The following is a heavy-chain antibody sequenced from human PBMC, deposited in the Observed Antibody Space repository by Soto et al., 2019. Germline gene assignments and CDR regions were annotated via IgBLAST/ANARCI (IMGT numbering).Heavy chain of an antibody. CDR2: ISGSGGST. CDR3: AKTSGSGSYYKASLDY. Sequence: EVQLLESGGGLVQPGGSLTLSCAASGFTFSSYAMSWVRQAPGKGLEWVSAISGSGGSTYYADSVKGRFTISRDNSKNTLYLQMNSLRAEDTAVYYCAKTSGSGSYYKASLDYWGQGTLVTVSS. D-gene: IGHD3-10*01. V-gene: IGHV3-23*01. J-gene: IGHJ4*02. CDR1: GFTFSSYA.